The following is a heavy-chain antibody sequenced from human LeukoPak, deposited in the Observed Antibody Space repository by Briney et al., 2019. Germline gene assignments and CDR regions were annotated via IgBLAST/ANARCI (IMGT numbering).Heavy chain of an antibody. CDR2: ISYDGSNK. J-gene: IGHJ4*02. CDR1: GFTFSSYG. V-gene: IGHV3-30*18. CDR3: AKVGQATGREIDY. D-gene: IGHD1-26*01. Sequence: GGSLRLSCAASGFTFSSYGMHWVRQAPGKGLEWVAVISYDGSNKYYADSVKGRFTISRDNSKNTLYLQMNSLRAEDTAVYYCAKVGQATGREIDYWGQGTLVTVSS.